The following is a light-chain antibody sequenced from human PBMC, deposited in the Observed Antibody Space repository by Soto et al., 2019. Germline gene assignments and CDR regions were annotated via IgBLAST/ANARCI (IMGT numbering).Light chain of an antibody. CDR2: DVS. CDR3: CSYAGSYTLGV. Sequence: QSVLTQPRSVSGSPGQSVTISCTGTSSDVGGYNYVSWYQQRPGKAPKLMIYDVSKRPSGVPDRFSGSKSGNTASLTISGLQAEDEADYYCCSYAGSYTLGVFGTGTKVTVL. CDR1: SSDVGGYNY. V-gene: IGLV2-11*01. J-gene: IGLJ1*01.